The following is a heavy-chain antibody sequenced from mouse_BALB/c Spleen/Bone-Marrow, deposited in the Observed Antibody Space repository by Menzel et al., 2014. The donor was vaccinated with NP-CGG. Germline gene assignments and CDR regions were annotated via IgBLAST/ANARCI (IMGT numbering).Heavy chain of an antibody. Sequence: SGPELVKPGASVKMSCKASGYTFTDYYMDWVKQSHGESFEWIGRVTPYNGGTTYNQKFKGKATLTVDKSSSTAYMALNSLTSEDSAVYYCARTGYWGQGTTLTVPS. CDR3: ARTGY. CDR2: VTPYNGGT. CDR1: GYTFTDYY. V-gene: IGHV1-19*01. J-gene: IGHJ2*01.